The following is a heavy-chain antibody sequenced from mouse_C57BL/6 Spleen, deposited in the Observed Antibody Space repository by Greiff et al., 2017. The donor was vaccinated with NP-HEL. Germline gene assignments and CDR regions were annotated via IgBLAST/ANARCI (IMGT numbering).Heavy chain of an antibody. CDR3: AREDSSGPWFAY. Sequence: DVQLQESGPGMVKPSQSLSLTCTVTGYSITSGYDWHWIRHFPGNKLEWMGYISYSGSTNYNPSLKSRISITHDTSKNHFFLKLNSVTTEDTATYYCAREDSSGPWFAYWGQGTLVTVSA. CDR1: GYSITSGYD. J-gene: IGHJ3*01. D-gene: IGHD3-2*02. V-gene: IGHV3-1*01. CDR2: ISYSGST.